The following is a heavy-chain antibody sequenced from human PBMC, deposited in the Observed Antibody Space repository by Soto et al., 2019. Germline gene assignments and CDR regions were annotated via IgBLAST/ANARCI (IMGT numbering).Heavy chain of an antibody. CDR1: GYTFTSYA. D-gene: IGHD2-2*01. CDR3: ASPVLVPAAMHVSTYTDMYA. J-gene: IGHJ6*02. V-gene: IGHV1-3*01. Sequence: ASVKVSCKASGYTFTSYAMHWVRQAPGQRLEWMGWINAGNGNTKYSQKFQGRVTITRDTSASTAYMELSSLRSEDTAVYYCASPVLVPAAMHVSTYTDMYAWCQGTTLTISS. CDR2: INAGNGNT.